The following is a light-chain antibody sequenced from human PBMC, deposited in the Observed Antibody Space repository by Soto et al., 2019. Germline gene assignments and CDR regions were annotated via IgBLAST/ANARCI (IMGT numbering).Light chain of an antibody. V-gene: IGKV3-20*01. J-gene: IGKJ4*01. CDR3: QHYGSSPPVT. Sequence: EVVWTQAPGGLSRSPGERASLAWGASQSVSNNYLAWYQQKPGQAPRLLIYGASNRATGIPDRFSGRGSGTNLTLTTTRPEHEDFVMYYCQHYGSSPPVTFAGGTKVDIK. CDR1: QSVSNNY. CDR2: GAS.